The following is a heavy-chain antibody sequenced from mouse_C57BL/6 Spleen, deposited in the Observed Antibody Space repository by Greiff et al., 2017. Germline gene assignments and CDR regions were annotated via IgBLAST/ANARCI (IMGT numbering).Heavy chain of an antibody. D-gene: IGHD1-1*01. V-gene: IGHV1-53*01. Sequence: QVQLQQPGTELVKPGASVKLSCKASGYTFTSYWMHWVKQRPGQGLEWIGNINPSNGGTNYNEKFKSKATLTVDKSSSTAYMQLSSLTSEDSAVYCCARYGSSYDWYFDVWGTGTTVTVSS. J-gene: IGHJ1*03. CDR3: ARYGSSYDWYFDV. CDR2: INPSNGGT. CDR1: GYTFTSYW.